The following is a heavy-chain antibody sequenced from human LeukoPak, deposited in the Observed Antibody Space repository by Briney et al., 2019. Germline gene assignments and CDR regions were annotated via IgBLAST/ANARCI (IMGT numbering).Heavy chain of an antibody. V-gene: IGHV3-48*01. CDR1: GFTFSSYS. D-gene: IGHD3-22*01. Sequence: GGYLRLSCAASGFTFSSYSMNWVRQAPGKGLEWVSYISSSSSTIYYADSVKGRFTISRDNAKNSLYLQMNSLRAEDTAVYYCARESGYYDSSVDYWGQGTLVTVSS. CDR2: ISSSSSTI. J-gene: IGHJ4*02. CDR3: ARESGYYDSSVDY.